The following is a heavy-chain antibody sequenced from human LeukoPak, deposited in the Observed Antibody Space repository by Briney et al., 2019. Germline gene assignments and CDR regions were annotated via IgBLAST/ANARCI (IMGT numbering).Heavy chain of an antibody. CDR1: GFTFIDYD. V-gene: IGHV3-13*01. J-gene: IGHJ4*02. D-gene: IGHD6-19*01. CDR3: ARGGIQVSGIDEFDY. Sequence: GGSLRLSCAASGFTFIDYDMHWVRQVIGKGLEWVSAIGIRGDTHYSGSVKGRFTISRENAESPLYLQMNSLRAEDTAVYYCARGGIQVSGIDEFDYWGQGTLVTVSS. CDR2: IGIRGDT.